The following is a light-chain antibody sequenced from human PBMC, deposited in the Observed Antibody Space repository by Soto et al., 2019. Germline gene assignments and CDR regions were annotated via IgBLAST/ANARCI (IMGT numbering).Light chain of an antibody. J-gene: IGKJ5*01. Sequence: EVVLTQSPATLSLSPGERATLSCRSSQSGSHYLAWYQQKPGQAPRLLIYDASSRATGIPARFSGSGSGTDLTLTISSLEPEAFAVYYCQHRSSWPPITFGQGTRLEIK. V-gene: IGKV3-11*01. CDR1: QSGSHY. CDR3: QHRSSWPPIT. CDR2: DAS.